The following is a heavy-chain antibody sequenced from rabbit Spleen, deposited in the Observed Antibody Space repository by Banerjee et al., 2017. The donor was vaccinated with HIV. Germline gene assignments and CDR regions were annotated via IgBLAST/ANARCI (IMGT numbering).Heavy chain of an antibody. CDR2: INTATNKD. CDR3: ARDLTSVIGWNFNL. D-gene: IGHD1-1*01. CDR1: GFSFSDRDV. V-gene: IGHV1S45*01. J-gene: IGHJ4*01. Sequence: QEQLEESGGGLVKPEGSLTLTCKASGFSFSDRDVMCWVRQAPGKGLEWIACINTATNKDGYATWAKGRFTISRTTSTTVTLQRTSLTAADTATYFCARDLTSVIGWNFNLWGPGTRVTVS.